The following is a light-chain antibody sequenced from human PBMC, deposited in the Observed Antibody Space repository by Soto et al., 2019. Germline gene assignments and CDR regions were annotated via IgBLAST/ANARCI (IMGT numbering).Light chain of an antibody. CDR2: DAS. V-gene: IGKV1-39*01. Sequence: DIQMTQSPSTLSGSVGDRVTITCRASQTIIRYLNWYQQKPGKAPKLLIYDASSLESGVPSRFSGSGSGTEFTLTISSLEPEDFAVYYCQQRSNGITFGQGTRL. CDR1: QTIIRY. CDR3: QQRSNGIT. J-gene: IGKJ5*01.